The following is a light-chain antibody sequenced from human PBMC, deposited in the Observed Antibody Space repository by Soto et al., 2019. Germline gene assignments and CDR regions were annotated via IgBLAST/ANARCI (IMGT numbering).Light chain of an antibody. V-gene: IGKV3-20*01. CDR3: QHFRSSPPVP. J-gene: IGKJ5*01. CDR2: GAS. Sequence: QSVSGSYVAWYQQRPGLAPRLLVYGASRRATGIPDRFRGSGSGTMFTPTRRRLEAEDFVVDYCQHFRSSPPVPFAKGTRLEIK. CDR1: QSVSGSY.